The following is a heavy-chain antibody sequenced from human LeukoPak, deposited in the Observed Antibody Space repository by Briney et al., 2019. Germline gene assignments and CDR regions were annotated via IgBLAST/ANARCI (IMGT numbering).Heavy chain of an antibody. CDR1: GFNFNIYT. J-gene: IGHJ4*02. CDR2: VGRGGTR. Sequence: PGGSLRLSCAASGFNFNIYTMSWVRQAQGKGLEWISAVGRGGTRYYSASVKGRFTISRDNSSNTVSLQMNSIRADDTAMYYCSKMRGMPREAYHFDRWGQGTLVAVSS. D-gene: IGHD1-26*01. CDR3: SKMRGMPREAYHFDR. V-gene: IGHV3-23*01.